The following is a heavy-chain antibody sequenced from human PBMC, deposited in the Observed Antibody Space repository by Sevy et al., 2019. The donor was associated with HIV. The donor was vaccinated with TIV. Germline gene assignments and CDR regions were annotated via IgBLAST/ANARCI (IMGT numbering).Heavy chain of an antibody. CDR1: GFTFSHYW. Sequence: GGSLRLSCAASGFTFSHYWMSWVRQAPGKGLEWVADIKEGGSEKYYADSVRGRFTLSRDNAKNSLDLQMDSLRTEDTAVYYCASEGRFGRYFDLWGRGTLVTVSS. V-gene: IGHV3-7*01. CDR3: ASEGRFGRYFDL. CDR2: IKEGGSEK. D-gene: IGHD3-10*01. J-gene: IGHJ2*01.